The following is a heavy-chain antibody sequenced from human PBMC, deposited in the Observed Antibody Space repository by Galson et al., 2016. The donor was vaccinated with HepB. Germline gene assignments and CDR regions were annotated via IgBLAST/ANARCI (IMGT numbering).Heavy chain of an antibody. D-gene: IGHD2-2*01. CDR1: GFTFSSYS. J-gene: IGHJ6*02. Sequence: SLRLSCAASGFTFSSYSMNWVRQAPGKGLEWVSSISSSISYIYYADSVKGRFTISRDTAKNSLYLQMNSLRVEDTAIYYCPRGLYAAILDVWGQGTTVTVSS. CDR3: PRGLYAAILDV. V-gene: IGHV3-21*01. CDR2: ISSSISYI.